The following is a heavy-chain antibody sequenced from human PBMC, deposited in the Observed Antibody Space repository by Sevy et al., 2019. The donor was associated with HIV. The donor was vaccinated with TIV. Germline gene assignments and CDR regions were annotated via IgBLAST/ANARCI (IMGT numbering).Heavy chain of an antibody. CDR3: ACCPPVLSGDDSLNWFDP. Sequence: SETLSLTCTVSGGPISVYYWSWIRQPPGKGLEYIGYVYYTGSTNYNPSLKNRVTISVDTSHNQFSLKLTSVTAADSAVYYCACCPPVLSGDDSLNWFDPWGQGTLVTVSS. CDR2: VYYTGST. V-gene: IGHV4-59*01. J-gene: IGHJ5*02. D-gene: IGHD5-12*01. CDR1: GGPISVYY.